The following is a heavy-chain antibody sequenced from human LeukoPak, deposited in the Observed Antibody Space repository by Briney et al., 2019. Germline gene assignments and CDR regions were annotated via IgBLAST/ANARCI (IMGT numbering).Heavy chain of an antibody. V-gene: IGHV3-7*01. J-gene: IGHJ1*01. CDR2: IGQDGSDK. CDR3: VRGNEAD. Sequence: PGGSLRLSCASSGFTFTSHRMTWVRQAPGKGLEWVANIGQDGSDKYYLDSVKGRITTSRDNAKNSLYLQMNSLRADDTAVYYCVRGNEADWGQGTLVTVSS. D-gene: IGHD1-1*01. CDR1: GFTFTSHR.